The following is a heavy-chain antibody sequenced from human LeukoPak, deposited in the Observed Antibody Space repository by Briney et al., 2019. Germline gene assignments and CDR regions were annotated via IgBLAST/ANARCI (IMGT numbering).Heavy chain of an antibody. D-gene: IGHD4-17*01. V-gene: IGHV4-31*03. Sequence: SETLCLTCTVSVGSISRGGYYWSWISPHPGKGLEWIGYIYYSGCTYSNPSIKRRPTISVDTSKNQFSLKLSSVTAADTAVYYCARDHGDFVNWVVPWGEGTLVTVSS. CDR3: ARDHGDFVNWVVP. J-gene: IGHJ5*02. CDR2: IYYSGCT. CDR1: VGSISRGGYY.